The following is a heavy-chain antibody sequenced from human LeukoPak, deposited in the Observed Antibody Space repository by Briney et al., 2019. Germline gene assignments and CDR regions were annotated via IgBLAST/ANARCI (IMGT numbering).Heavy chain of an antibody. J-gene: IGHJ5*02. CDR2: IYTSGNS. CDR1: GGSISSGSYY. V-gene: IGHV4-61*09. Sequence: SQTLSLTCTVSGGSISSGSYYWSWIRQPAGKGLEWIGHIYTSGNSHYNPSLKTRVTISLDTSKNQFSLKLSSVTAADTAVYYCAREYGSSWYYNWFDPWGQGTLVTVSS. CDR3: AREYGSSWYYNWFDP. D-gene: IGHD6-13*01.